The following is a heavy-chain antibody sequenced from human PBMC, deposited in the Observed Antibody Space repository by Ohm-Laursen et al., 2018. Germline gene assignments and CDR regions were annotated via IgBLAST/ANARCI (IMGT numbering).Heavy chain of an antibody. J-gene: IGHJ5*02. V-gene: IGHV4-59*08. CDR1: GGAISNYY. CDR2: INYSGNT. CDR3: ARQEGYCSSTSCYEVWFDP. D-gene: IGHD2-2*01. Sequence: GTLSLTCIVSGGAISNYYWSWIRQPPGKGLEWIGHINYSGNTNYNPSLKSRVTISADTSKNQFSLKLSSVTAADTAVYYCARQEGYCSSTSCYEVWFDPWGQGTLVTVSS.